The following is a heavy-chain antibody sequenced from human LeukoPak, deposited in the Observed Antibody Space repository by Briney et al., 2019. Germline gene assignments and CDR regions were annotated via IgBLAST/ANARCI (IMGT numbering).Heavy chain of an antibody. V-gene: IGHV3-9*01. CDR1: GFTFYDYA. CDR3: AKENYGDSYDAFDI. Sequence: GRSLRLSCAASGFTFYDYAMQWVRQAPGKGLEWVSGISWNSVSIDYADSVKGRFTISRDNARNSLYLQMNSLRAEDTALYYCAKENYGDSYDAFDIWGQGTMVTVSS. CDR2: ISWNSVSI. D-gene: IGHD4-17*01. J-gene: IGHJ3*02.